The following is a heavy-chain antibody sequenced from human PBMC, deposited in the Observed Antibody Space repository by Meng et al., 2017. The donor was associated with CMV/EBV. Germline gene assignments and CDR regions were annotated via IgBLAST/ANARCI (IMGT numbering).Heavy chain of an antibody. D-gene: IGHD1-7*01. CDR3: ARDGNYHGV. Sequence: FQVVGVGGGLIQPGGVLGPSWAASGFTVSNNYMRWFRQAPGKGLEWVSLIYSEGTTDYADSVKGRFTISRDNSKNTLYLQMNSLRAEDTAVYYCARDGNYHGVWGQGTLVTVSS. V-gene: IGHV3-53*01. CDR2: IYSEGTT. CDR1: GFTVSNNY. J-gene: IGHJ4*02.